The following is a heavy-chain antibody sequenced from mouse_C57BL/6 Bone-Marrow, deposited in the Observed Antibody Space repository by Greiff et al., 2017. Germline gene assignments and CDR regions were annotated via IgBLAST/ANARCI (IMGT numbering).Heavy chain of an antibody. CDR1: GFTFSSYG. CDR3: ARQRFTTVVADAMDY. J-gene: IGHJ4*01. D-gene: IGHD1-1*01. Sequence: EVKLMASGGDLVKPGGSLKLSCAASGFTFSSYGMSWVRQTPDKRLEWVATISSGGSYTYYPDSVKGRFTISRDNAKNTLYLQMSSLKSEDTAMYYCARQRFTTVVADAMDYWGQGTSVTVSS. V-gene: IGHV5-6*01. CDR2: ISSGGSYT.